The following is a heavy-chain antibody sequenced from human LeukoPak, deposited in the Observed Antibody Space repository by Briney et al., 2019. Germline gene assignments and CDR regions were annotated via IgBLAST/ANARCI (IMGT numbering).Heavy chain of an antibody. V-gene: IGHV3-30*04. Sequence: PGGSLRLSCAASGFTFSSYAMHWVRQAPGKGLEWVAVISYDGSNKYYADSVKGRFTISRDNSKNTLYLQMNSLRAEETAVYYCARDTAYYDILTGYYMDYYYGMDVWGQGTTVTVSS. D-gene: IGHD3-9*01. J-gene: IGHJ6*02. CDR3: ARDTAYYDILTGYYMDYYYGMDV. CDR1: GFTFSSYA. CDR2: ISYDGSNK.